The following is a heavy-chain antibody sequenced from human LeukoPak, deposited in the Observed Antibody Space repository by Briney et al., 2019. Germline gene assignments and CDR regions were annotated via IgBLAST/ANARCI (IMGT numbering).Heavy chain of an antibody. V-gene: IGHV4-34*01. J-gene: IGHJ4*02. CDR1: GQSFRGYY. D-gene: IGHD1-1*01. CDR2: INQSGNT. Sequence: RPSETLSLPFALYGQSFRGYYWSWTRQPPGKGVEWLGEINQSGNTNYNPSLKIRVTISVHTPKHQHSLKLSSVTAADTAVYYCARGRFRFGTGPYFDYWGQGTLVTVSS. CDR3: ARGRFRFGTGPYFDY.